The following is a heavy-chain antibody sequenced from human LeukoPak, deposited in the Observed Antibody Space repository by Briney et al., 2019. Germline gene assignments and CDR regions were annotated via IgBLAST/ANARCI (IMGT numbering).Heavy chain of an antibody. CDR1: GFTFGDYA. V-gene: IGHV3-23*01. J-gene: IGHJ5*02. CDR3: AKDSRKLEPYL. Sequence: GGSLRLSCTASGFTFGDYAMSWVRQAPGKGLEWVSAISGSGGSTYYADSVKGRFTISRDNSKNTLYLQMNSLRAEDTAVYYCAKDSRKLEPYLWGQGTLVTVSS. CDR2: ISGSGGST. D-gene: IGHD1-1*01.